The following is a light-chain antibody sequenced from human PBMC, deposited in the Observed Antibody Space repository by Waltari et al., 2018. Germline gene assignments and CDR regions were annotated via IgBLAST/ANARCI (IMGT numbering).Light chain of an antibody. CDR3: QQFGSSVMYT. V-gene: IGKV3-20*01. CDR2: GAS. J-gene: IGKJ2*01. CDR1: QSVSRSR. Sequence: VLTQSPGTLSLSPGERATLSCRARQSVSRSRIAWYLHRPGQAPRLLMYGASGRATGIPERFSGSGSGTDFSLTISRVEPEDFAVYYCQQFGSSVMYTFGQGTKLEIK.